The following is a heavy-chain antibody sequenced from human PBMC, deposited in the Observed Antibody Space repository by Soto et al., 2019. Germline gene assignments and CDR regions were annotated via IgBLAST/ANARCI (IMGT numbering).Heavy chain of an antibody. Sequence: GESLNISCKGSGYSFTSYWIGWVRQMPGKGLEWMGIIYPGDSDTRYSPSFQGQVTISADKSISTAYLQWSSLKASDTAMYYYARWVVDTAMVNAFDIWGQGTMVTVS. CDR1: GYSFTSYW. D-gene: IGHD5-18*01. CDR2: IYPGDSDT. V-gene: IGHV5-51*01. CDR3: ARWVVDTAMVNAFDI. J-gene: IGHJ3*02.